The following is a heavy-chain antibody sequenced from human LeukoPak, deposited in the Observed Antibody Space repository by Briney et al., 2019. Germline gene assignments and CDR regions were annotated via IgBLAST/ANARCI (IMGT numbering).Heavy chain of an antibody. D-gene: IGHD4-23*01. Sequence: SETLSLTCTVSGGSISSYYWSWIRQPPGKGLEWIGYIYYSGSTNYNPSLKSRVTISVDTSKNQFSLKLSSVTAADTAVYYCARAGSVRWYQGAFDIWGQGTMVTVSS. V-gene: IGHV4-59*12. CDR1: GGSISSYY. J-gene: IGHJ3*02. CDR2: IYYSGST. CDR3: ARAGSVRWYQGAFDI.